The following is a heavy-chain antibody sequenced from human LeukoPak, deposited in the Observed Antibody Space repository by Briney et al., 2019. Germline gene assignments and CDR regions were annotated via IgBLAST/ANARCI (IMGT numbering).Heavy chain of an antibody. D-gene: IGHD3-22*01. Sequence: PGESLRISCKGSGYSFANYWISWVRQMPGKGLEWMARIDPSDSYANYRPSFQGHVTMSADKSISTAYLQWSSLRASDTAMYYCALLLRSGYLADYWGQGTLVTVSS. CDR1: GYSFANYW. CDR2: IDPSDSYA. V-gene: IGHV5-10-1*01. CDR3: ALLLRSGYLADY. J-gene: IGHJ4*02.